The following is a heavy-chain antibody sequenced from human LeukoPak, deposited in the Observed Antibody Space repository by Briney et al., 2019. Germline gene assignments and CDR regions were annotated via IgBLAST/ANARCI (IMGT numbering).Heavy chain of an antibody. CDR1: GYTFTGYY. V-gene: IGHV1-18*04. Sequence: GASVKVSCKASGYTFTGYYMHWVRQAPGQGLEWMGWISAYNGNTNYAQKLQGRVTMTTDTSTSTAYMELRSLRSDDTAVYYCARDGVPYCGGDCPIRSDYWGQGTLVTVSS. J-gene: IGHJ4*02. D-gene: IGHD2-21*02. CDR2: ISAYNGNT. CDR3: ARDGVPYCGGDCPIRSDY.